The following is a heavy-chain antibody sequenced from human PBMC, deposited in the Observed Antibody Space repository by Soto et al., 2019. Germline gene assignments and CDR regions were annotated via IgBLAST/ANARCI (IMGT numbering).Heavy chain of an antibody. V-gene: IGHV4-34*01. J-gene: IGHJ4*02. CDR1: GGSFSSSY. CDR3: ARGRGDSTGMVRGPRSFDY. Sequence: SDTPSLTSAAYGGSFSSSYWTLTLQTTGKGLEWIGEIKHSGSTKYNPSLKSRVTISVDTSKNPFSLKLSSVTAADTAVYYCARGRGDSTGMVRGPRSFDYWGKGSLVPVSS. CDR2: IKHSGST. D-gene: IGHD5-18*01.